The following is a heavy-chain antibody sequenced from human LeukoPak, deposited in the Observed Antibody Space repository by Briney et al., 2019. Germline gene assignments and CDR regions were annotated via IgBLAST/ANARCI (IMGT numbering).Heavy chain of an antibody. V-gene: IGHV4-34*01. CDR3: AGKARRDGYNFGFDY. D-gene: IGHD5-24*01. J-gene: IGHJ4*02. CDR2: INHSGST. Sequence: SETLSLTCAVYGGSFSGYYWSWIRQPPGKGLEWVWEINHSGSTNYNPAPKRRVTTSSETSKNKFSFMRSSVTAADTAVHYSAGKARRDGYNFGFDYWGQGTLVTASS. CDR1: GGSFSGYY.